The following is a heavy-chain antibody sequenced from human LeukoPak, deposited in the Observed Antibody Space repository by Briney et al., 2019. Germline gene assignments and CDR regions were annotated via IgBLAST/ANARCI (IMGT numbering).Heavy chain of an antibody. CDR1: GFTLSSYI. V-gene: IGHV3-48*01. CDR2: ISSISSTL. CDR3: ARDPDDYSRYP. J-gene: IGHJ5*02. Sequence: PGGSLRLSCAPSGFTLSSYIMHWVGPAPGKGVEWVSYISSISSTLYYADSLKGGFTLSRDNAKNSLYLQMNSLRAEDTAVYYCARDPDDYSRYPSGQGTLVTVSS. D-gene: IGHD4-11*01.